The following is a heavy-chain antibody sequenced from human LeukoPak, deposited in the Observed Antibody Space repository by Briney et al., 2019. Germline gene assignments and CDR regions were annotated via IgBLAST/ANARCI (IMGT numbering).Heavy chain of an antibody. V-gene: IGHV4-39*01. CDR2: IYYSGST. CDR1: GGSISSSSYY. D-gene: IGHD3-16*01. J-gene: IGHJ3*02. CDR3: ARVGPDDAFDI. Sequence: SETLSLTCTVSGGSISSSSYYWGWIRQPPGKGLEWLGSIYYSGSTYSNPSLQSRVTISVDTSKHQFSLKLSSVTAADTAVYYCARVGPDDAFDIWGQGTMVTVSS.